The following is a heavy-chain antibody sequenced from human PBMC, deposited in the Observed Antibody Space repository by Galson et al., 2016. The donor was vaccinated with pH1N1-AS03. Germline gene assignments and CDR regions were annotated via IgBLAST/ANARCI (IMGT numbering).Heavy chain of an antibody. J-gene: IGHJ3*02. D-gene: IGHD6-19*01. CDR3: ARGSYSSGWYRGRNAFDI. CDR2: INHSGST. V-gene: IGHV4-34*01. Sequence: TLSLTCAVYGGSFNNYYWNWIRQSPGKGLEWVGEINHSGSTDYNPSLKSRVTISVDPSKNQISLNLNSVTAADTAVYNCARGSYSSGWYRGRNAFDIWGQGTMVTVSS. CDR1: GGSFNNYY.